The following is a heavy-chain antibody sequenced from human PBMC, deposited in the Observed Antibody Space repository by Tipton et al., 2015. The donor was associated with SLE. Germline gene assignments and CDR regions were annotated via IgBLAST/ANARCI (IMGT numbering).Heavy chain of an antibody. D-gene: IGHD3-9*01. CDR1: GGSISSSNYY. CDR2: IYYSGST. CDR3: ASLYDILTGYASAFDI. J-gene: IGHJ3*02. Sequence: TLSLTCTVSGGSISSSNYYWGWIRQPPGKGLEWIGNIYYSGSTYYNPSLKSRVTISVDTSKNQFSLKLSSVTAADTAVYYCASLYDILTGYASAFDIWGQGTMVTVSS. V-gene: IGHV4-39*07.